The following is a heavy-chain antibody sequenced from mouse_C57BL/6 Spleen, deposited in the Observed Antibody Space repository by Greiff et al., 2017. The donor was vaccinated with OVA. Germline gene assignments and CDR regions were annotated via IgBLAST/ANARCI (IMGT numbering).Heavy chain of an antibody. D-gene: IGHD2-1*01. Sequence: QVHVKQSGAELAKPGASVKLSCKASGYTFTSYWMHWVKQRPGQGLEWIGYINPSSGYTKYNQKFKDKATLTADKSSSKAYMQLSRLTYEDSAVYYCERADYGNSDLDYWGQGTTLTVSS. CDR1: GYTFTSYW. CDR2: INPSSGYT. J-gene: IGHJ2*01. CDR3: ERADYGNSDLDY. V-gene: IGHV1-7*01.